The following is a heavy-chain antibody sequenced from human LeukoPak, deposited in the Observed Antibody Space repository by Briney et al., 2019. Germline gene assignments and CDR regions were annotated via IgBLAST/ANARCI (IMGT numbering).Heavy chain of an antibody. CDR2: INHSGST. J-gene: IGHJ4*02. D-gene: IGHD3-22*01. CDR3: ARGFDSSGYPINGFYFDY. V-gene: IGHV4-34*01. CDR1: GFTFSSYS. Sequence: GSLRLSCAASGFTFSSYSMNWVRQPPGKGLEWIGEINHSGSTNYNPSLKSRVTISVDTSKNQFSLKLSSVTAADTAVYYCARGFDSSGYPINGFYFDYWGQGTLVTVSS.